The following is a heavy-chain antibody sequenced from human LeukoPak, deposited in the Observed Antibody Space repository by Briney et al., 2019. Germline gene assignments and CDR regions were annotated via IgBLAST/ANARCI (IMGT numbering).Heavy chain of an antibody. CDR1: GFTFSSYS. D-gene: IGHD6-19*01. CDR3: ARGNRWLISYYYGMDV. V-gene: IGHV3-48*01. Sequence: PGGSLRLSCAASGFTFSSYSMNWVRQAPGKGLEWVSYINSSSSTIYYADSVKDRRIITRDNANNSLYLQMNSLRAEDTAVYYCARGNRWLISYYYGMDVWGQGTTVTVSS. J-gene: IGHJ6*02. CDR2: INSSSSTI.